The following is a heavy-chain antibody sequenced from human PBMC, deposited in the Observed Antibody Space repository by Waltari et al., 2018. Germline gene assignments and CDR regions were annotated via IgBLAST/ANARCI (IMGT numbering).Heavy chain of an antibody. D-gene: IGHD6-13*01. J-gene: IGHJ5*02. CDR3: ARGGLRRVAAAGGSNWFDP. CDR2: INHSGST. Sequence: QVQLQQWGAGLLKPSETLSLTCAVYGGSSSGYYLRCIRPPPGKGLEWIGEINHSGSTNYNPSLKSRVTISVDTSKNQFSLKLSSVTAADTAVYYCARGGLRRVAAAGGSNWFDPWGQGTLVTVSS. CDR1: GGSSSGYY. V-gene: IGHV4-34*01.